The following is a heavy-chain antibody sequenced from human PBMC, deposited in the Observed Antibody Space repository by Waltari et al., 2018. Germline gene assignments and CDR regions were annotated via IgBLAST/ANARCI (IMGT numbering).Heavy chain of an antibody. CDR1: GFIFSAHA. Sequence: EVKLLESGGGLVPRGGGLRLACEASGFIFSAHAMYWDHQFPGKGLVLVSSNSGPVGITYSPDSLKGRFTIARNKSKNTLDLQMDSLRAKETAVYYCARDGRFRTDGFDVWGQGTMVTVSS. CDR2: NSGPVGIT. D-gene: IGHD3-10*01. V-gene: IGHV3-23*01. J-gene: IGHJ3*01. CDR3: ARDGRFRTDGFDV.